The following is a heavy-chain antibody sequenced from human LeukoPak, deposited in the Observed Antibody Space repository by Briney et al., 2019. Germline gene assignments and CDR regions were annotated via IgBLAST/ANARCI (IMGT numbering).Heavy chain of an antibody. J-gene: IGHJ5*02. V-gene: IGHV1-2*02. CDR3: ARGLPYGDYVERWFDP. CDR1: GYTFTDYY. D-gene: IGHD4-17*01. Sequence: GASVKVSCKASGYTFTDYYLHWVRQAPGHGLEWMGWINPKTGVTKYAQNFQGRVTMTRDTSISTAYMEVSRLRSDDTAVFYCARGLPYGDYVERWFDPWGQGTLVTVSS. CDR2: INPKTGVT.